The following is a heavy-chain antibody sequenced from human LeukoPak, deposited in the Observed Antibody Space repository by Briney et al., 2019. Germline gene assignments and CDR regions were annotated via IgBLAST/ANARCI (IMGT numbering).Heavy chain of an antibody. Sequence: GASVKVSCKASGYTFNTYGIGWVRQAPGQGLEWMGWISAYNGDTNYAQKVQGRVTRTTDTSTSTVYMELRSLRSDDTAVYYCARCRASLRTPPYWYFDLWGRGTLVTVSS. CDR2: ISAYNGDT. J-gene: IGHJ2*01. CDR3: ARCRASLRTPPYWYFDL. V-gene: IGHV1-18*01. CDR1: GYTFNTYG. D-gene: IGHD5/OR15-5a*01.